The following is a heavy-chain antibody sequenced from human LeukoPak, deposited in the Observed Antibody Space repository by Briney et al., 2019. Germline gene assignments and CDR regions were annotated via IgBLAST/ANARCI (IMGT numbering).Heavy chain of an antibody. D-gene: IGHD3-3*01. CDR3: ARRGGIHLEYFDY. J-gene: IGHJ4*02. CDR1: GGSISSGDW. CDR2: IYHTGST. Sequence: SETLSLTCAVSGGSISSGDWWSWVRQPPGKGLEWIGEIYHTGSTHYNPSLKSRVTMSVDKSKNQFSLRLNSVTAADTAVYYCARRGGIHLEYFDYWGQGTLVTVSS. V-gene: IGHV4-4*02.